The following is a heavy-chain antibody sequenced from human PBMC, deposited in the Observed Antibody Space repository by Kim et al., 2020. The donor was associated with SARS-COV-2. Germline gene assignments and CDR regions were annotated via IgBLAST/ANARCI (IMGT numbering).Heavy chain of an antibody. J-gene: IGHJ4*02. V-gene: IGHV5-10-1*01. CDR1: GYRFPSQW. CDR2: IDPSDSYT. Sequence: GESLKISCKGSGYRFPSQWISWVRQMPGKGLEWMGRIDPSDSYTNYSPSFQGHVTISADKSISTAYLQWSSLKASDTAVYYCARHRSGGRLGDYWGQGTLVTVSS. CDR3: ARHRSGGRLGDY. D-gene: IGHD3-16*01.